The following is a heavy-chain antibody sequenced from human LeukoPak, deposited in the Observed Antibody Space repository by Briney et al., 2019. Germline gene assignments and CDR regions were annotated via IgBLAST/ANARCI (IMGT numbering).Heavy chain of an antibody. CDR3: ARDMDVGGYSGYDSCFDY. V-gene: IGHV7-4-1*02. CDR2: INTNTGNP. CDR1: GYTFTSYA. Sequence: ASVKVSCKASGYTFTSYAMNWVRQAPGQGLEWMGWINTNTGNPTYAQGFTGRFVFSLDTSVSTAYLQISSLKAEDTAVYYCARDMDVGGYSGYDSCFDYWGQGTLVTVSS. D-gene: IGHD5-12*01. J-gene: IGHJ4*02.